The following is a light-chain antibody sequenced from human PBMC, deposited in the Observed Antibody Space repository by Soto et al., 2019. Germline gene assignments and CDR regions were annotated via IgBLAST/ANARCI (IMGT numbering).Light chain of an antibody. CDR3: QQYNNWPPWT. CDR1: QSLSSN. V-gene: IGKV3-15*01. CDR2: GAP. Sequence: EIVMTQSPATLSVSPGERVTLSCRASQSLSSNLAWYQQKPGQAPRLLIYGAPTRATDIPARFSGSGSGTEFTLTISSLQSEDFAVYYCQQYNNWPPWTFGQGTKVDIK. J-gene: IGKJ1*01.